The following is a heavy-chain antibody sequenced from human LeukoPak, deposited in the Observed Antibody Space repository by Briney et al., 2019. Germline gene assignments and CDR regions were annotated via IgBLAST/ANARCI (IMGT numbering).Heavy chain of an antibody. CDR3: AREGYYDSSGYYPPHAFDI. Sequence: ASVKVSCKASGYTFTGYYMHWVRQAPGQGLEWMGWINPNSGGTNYAQKFQGRVTMTRDTSISTAYMELSRLRSDDTAVYYCAREGYYDSSGYYPPHAFDIWGQGTMVTVSS. CDR2: INPNSGGT. J-gene: IGHJ3*02. D-gene: IGHD3-22*01. V-gene: IGHV1-2*02. CDR1: GYTFTGYY.